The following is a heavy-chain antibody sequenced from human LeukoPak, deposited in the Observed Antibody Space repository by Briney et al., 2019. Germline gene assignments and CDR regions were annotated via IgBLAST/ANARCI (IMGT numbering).Heavy chain of an antibody. CDR1: GGSISSGSYY. J-gene: IGHJ6*03. V-gene: IGHV4-61*02. Sequence: PSQTLSLTCTVSGGSISSGSYYWSWIRQPAGKGLEWIGRIYTSGSTNYNPSLKSRVTISVDTSKNQFSLKLSSVTAADTAVYYCARNPRITGSRYYYMDVWGKGTTVTVSS. CDR3: ARNPRITGSRYYYMDV. CDR2: IYTSGST. D-gene: IGHD1-20*01.